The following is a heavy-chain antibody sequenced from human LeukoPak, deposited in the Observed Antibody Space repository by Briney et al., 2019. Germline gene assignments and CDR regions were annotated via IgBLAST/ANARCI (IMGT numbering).Heavy chain of an antibody. D-gene: IGHD3-10*01. CDR1: GGSISSYY. J-gene: IGHJ4*02. Sequence: SETLSLTCSVSGGSISSYYWSWIRQPPGKGLEWIGYIYYSGSTNYNPSLKSRVTISVDTSKNQFSLKLSSVTAADTAVYYCARDHSVVRGVFVYWGQGTLVTVSS. CDR2: IYYSGST. V-gene: IGHV4-59*01. CDR3: ARDHSVVRGVFVY.